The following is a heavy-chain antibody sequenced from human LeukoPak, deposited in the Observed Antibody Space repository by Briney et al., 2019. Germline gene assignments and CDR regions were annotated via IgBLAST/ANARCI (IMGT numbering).Heavy chain of an antibody. CDR3: ARDLGGAAAGPGLDY. CDR1: GFTVSSNY. D-gene: IGHD6-13*01. J-gene: IGHJ4*02. V-gene: IGHV3-66*01. CDR2: IYSGGST. Sequence: GGSLRLSCAASGFTVSSNYMSWVRQAPGKGLEWVSVIYSGGSTYYADSVKGRFTISRDNSKNTLYLQMNSLRAEDTAVYYCARDLGGAAAGPGLDYCGQGTLVTVSS.